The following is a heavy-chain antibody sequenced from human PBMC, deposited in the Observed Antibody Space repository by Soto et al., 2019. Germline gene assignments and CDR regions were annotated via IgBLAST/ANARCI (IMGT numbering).Heavy chain of an antibody. CDR2: IYYSGST. J-gene: IGHJ5*02. CDR1: GGSISSYY. V-gene: IGHV4-59*01. Sequence: SDTLSLTCTVSGGSISSYYWSWIRQPPGKGLEWIGYIYYSGSTNYNPSLKSRVTISVDTSKSQFSLKLSSVTAADTAVYYCARVLAEPPYNWFDPWGQGTLVTVSS. CDR3: ARVLAEPPYNWFDP. D-gene: IGHD6-19*01.